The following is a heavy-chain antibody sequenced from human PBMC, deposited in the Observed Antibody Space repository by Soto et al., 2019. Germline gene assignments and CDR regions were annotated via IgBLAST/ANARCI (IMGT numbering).Heavy chain of an antibody. J-gene: IGHJ4*02. Sequence: QMQLVQSGAEAREPGASVKVSCKTSGYPFTGYYLNRARQAPGRGLERVGGLNPETGDTNNAQKFHGWVTMTTDTSISTGYMEPSGLKSDDTAVYYRVTGDRLGRWGQGARVTGSS. CDR1: GYPFTGYY. CDR3: VTGDRLGR. V-gene: IGHV1-2*04. CDR2: LNPETGDT.